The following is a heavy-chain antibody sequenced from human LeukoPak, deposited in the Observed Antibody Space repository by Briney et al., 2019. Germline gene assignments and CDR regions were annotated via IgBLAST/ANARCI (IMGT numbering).Heavy chain of an antibody. Sequence: GGSLRLSCAASGFTVSSNYMNWVRQAPGKGLEWVSIIYTVGDTYYADSVKGRFTISRDNAKNSLYLQMNSLRAEDTALYYCAREGYSYGHYYYYMDVWGKGTTVTVSS. CDR2: IYTVGDT. D-gene: IGHD5-18*01. CDR3: AREGYSYGHYYYYMDV. CDR1: GFTVSSNY. J-gene: IGHJ6*03. V-gene: IGHV3-53*01.